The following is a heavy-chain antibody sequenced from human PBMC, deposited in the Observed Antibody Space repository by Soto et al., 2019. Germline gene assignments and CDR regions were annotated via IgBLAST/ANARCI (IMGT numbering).Heavy chain of an antibody. D-gene: IGHD6-25*01. CDR1: GYNFPSYA. J-gene: IGHJ4*02. CDR2: INAGNGNT. CDR3: ARGQSSGWTSLDY. Sequence: QVQLEQSGAEVKKPGASVKVSCKASGYNFPSYAMHWVRQAPGQGLEWMGWINAGNGNTKFSPKFQGRVSISIDTSAKIAYMEVRSLRSEDTALYYCARGQSSGWTSLDYWGQGTLVTVCS. V-gene: IGHV1-3*01.